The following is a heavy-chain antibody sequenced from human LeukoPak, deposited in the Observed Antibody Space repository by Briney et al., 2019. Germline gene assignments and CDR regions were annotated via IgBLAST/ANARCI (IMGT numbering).Heavy chain of an antibody. CDR2: IIPIFGTA. CDR3: ARGLNGDYYYYYYYMDV. J-gene: IGHJ6*03. Sequence: SVKVSCKASGGTFSSYAISWVRQAPGQGLEWMGGIIPIFGTANYAQKFQGRVTITRNTSISTAYMELSSLRSEDTAVYYCARGLNGDYYYYYYYMDVWGKGTTVTVSS. D-gene: IGHD4-17*01. V-gene: IGHV1-69*05. CDR1: GGTFSSYA.